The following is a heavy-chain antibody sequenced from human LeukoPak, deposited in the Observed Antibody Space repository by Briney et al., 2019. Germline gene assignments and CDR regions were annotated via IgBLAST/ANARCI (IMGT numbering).Heavy chain of an antibody. J-gene: IGHJ4*02. CDR2: IIPIFGTA. D-gene: IGHD3-9*01. V-gene: IGHV1-69*13. CDR1: GGTFSSYA. CDR3: ARDLLVDILTALGY. Sequence: SVKVSCKASGGTFSSYAISWVRQAPGQGLEWMGGIIPIFGTANYAQKFQGRVTITADESTSTAYMELSSPRSEDTAVYYCARDLLVDILTALGYWGQGTLVTVSS.